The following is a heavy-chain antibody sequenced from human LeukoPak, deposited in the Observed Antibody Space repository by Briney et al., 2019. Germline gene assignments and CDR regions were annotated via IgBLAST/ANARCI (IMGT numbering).Heavy chain of an antibody. CDR3: ARHWELLSWFDP. CDR2: IYPGDSDT. V-gene: IGHV5-51*01. J-gene: IGHJ5*02. D-gene: IGHD1-26*01. CDR1: GSRFTSYW. Sequence: GESLQISCQGSGSRFTSYWIGWVRQMPGKGLEWMGIIYPGDSDTRYSPSFQGQVTISADKSISTASLQWSSRKASDTAMYYCARHWELLSWFDPWGQGTLVTVSS.